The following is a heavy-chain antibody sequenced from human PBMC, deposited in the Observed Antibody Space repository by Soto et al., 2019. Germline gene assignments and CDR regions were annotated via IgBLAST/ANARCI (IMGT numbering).Heavy chain of an antibody. CDR2: ISGSGGST. V-gene: IGHV3-23*01. CDR1: GFTFSSYA. CDR3: AKGGMALHDYGDYGVRRDWFDP. Sequence: GESLKFSCAASGFTFSSYAMSWVRQAPGKGLEWVSAISGSGGSTYYADSVKGRFTISRDNSKNTLYLQMNSLRAEDTAVYYCAKGGMALHDYGDYGVRRDWFDPWGQGTLVTVSS. J-gene: IGHJ5*02. D-gene: IGHD4-17*01.